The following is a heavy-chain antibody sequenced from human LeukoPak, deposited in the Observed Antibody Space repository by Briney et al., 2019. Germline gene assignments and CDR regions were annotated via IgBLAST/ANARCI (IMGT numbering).Heavy chain of an antibody. J-gene: IGHJ6*03. V-gene: IGHV4-59*08. D-gene: IGHD2-15*01. CDR3: ARGLAHHYYYCYYMDV. CDR1: GGSISNYY. Sequence: SETLSLTCTVSGGSISNYYWSWIRQPPGKGLEWIGYIYYSGSTNYNPSLKSRVTISVDTSKNQFSPKLSSVTAADTAVYYCARGLAHHYYYCYYMDVWGKGTTVTVSS. CDR2: IYYSGST.